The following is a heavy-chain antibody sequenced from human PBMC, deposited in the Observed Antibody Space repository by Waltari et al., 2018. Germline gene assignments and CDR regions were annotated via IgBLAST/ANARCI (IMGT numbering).Heavy chain of an antibody. Sequence: EEQLVESGGGLVQPGGSLRLSCGGSGFKFSSYDMIWVRQAPGGGLEWICYIGDGGSPIYYADSVEGRFTVSRENAKNSLSLQMNSLRAEDTAVYFCARDNDTSGYRTGAFDLWGLGTMVTVSS. CDR2: IGDGGSPI. CDR3: ARDNDTSGYRTGAFDL. D-gene: IGHD3-22*01. J-gene: IGHJ3*01. V-gene: IGHV3-48*03. CDR1: GFKFSSYD.